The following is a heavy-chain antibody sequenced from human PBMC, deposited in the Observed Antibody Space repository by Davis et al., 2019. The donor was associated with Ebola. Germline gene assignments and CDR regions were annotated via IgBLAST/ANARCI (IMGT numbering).Heavy chain of an antibody. J-gene: IGHJ5*02. CDR1: GFTFSSYG. V-gene: IGHV3-NL1*01. CDR2: ISGGSVST. Sequence: GGSLRLSCAASGFTFSSYGMHWVRQAPGKGLEWVSVISGGSVSTYYADSVKGRFTISRHNSKNTLYLQMNSLRAEDTAVYYCARTQRSYDYNWFDPWGQGTLVTVSS. D-gene: IGHD5-18*01. CDR3: ARTQRSYDYNWFDP.